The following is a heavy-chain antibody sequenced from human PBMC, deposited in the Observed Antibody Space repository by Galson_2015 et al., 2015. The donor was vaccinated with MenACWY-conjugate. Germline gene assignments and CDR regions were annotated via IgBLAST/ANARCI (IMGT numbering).Heavy chain of an antibody. J-gene: IGHJ3*02. CDR2: ISDNGDRT. D-gene: IGHD4-11*01. CDR1: GFPFRSYA. V-gene: IGHV3-23*01. Sequence: LRLSCAASGFPFRSYALGWVRQAPGAGLEWVSIISDNGDRTYYTDSVKSRFTISRDNSENTLYLQMNSLRVEDTAVYYCAKEKPTTTAFEIWGQGTMVTVSS. CDR3: AKEKPTTTAFEI.